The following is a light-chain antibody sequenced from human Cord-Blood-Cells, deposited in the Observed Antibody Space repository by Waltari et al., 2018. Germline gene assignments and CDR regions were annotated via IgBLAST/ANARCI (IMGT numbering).Light chain of an antibody. CDR2: AAS. Sequence: DIQMPQSPSSLSASVGDRVTITCRASQSISSYLNWYQQKPGKAPKLLIYAASSLQSAVPSRFSGSGSGTDFTLTISSLQPEDFATYDCQQSYSTITFGPGTKVDIK. CDR3: QQSYSTIT. V-gene: IGKV1-39*01. CDR1: QSISSY. J-gene: IGKJ3*01.